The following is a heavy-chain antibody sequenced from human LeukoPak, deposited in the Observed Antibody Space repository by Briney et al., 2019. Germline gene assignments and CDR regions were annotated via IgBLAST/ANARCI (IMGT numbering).Heavy chain of an antibody. CDR1: GFTFSSYW. D-gene: IGHD3-10*01. V-gene: IGHV3-7*01. CDR2: INQDGGEK. Sequence: PGGSLRLPCAASGFTFSSYWMTWVRQAPGKGLEWVANINQDGGEKYYVDSVKGRFTISRDNAKNSLYLQMNSPRAEDTAVYYCTRAGLLWFGESKSDYWGQGTLVTVSS. J-gene: IGHJ4*02. CDR3: TRAGLLWFGESKSDY.